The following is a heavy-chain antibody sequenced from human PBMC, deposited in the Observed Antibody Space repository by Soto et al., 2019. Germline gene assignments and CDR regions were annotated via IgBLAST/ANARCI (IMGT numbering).Heavy chain of an antibody. D-gene: IGHD1-1*01. J-gene: IGHJ4*02. V-gene: IGHV3-33*01. Sequence: QVQLVESGGGVVQPGRSLRLSCAASGFMFSNHGMHWVRQAPGKGLEWVAVIWSDGNNRYYADSVKGRFTISRDNSKNTLNLQMNSRRAEDTAVYYCVRGDNWNDEASDYWGQGTLVTVSS. CDR2: IWSDGNNR. CDR3: VRGDNWNDEASDY. CDR1: GFMFSNHG.